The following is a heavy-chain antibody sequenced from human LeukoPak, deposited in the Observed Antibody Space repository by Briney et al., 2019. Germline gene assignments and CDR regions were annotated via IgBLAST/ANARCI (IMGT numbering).Heavy chain of an antibody. J-gene: IGHJ4*02. Sequence: GGSLRLSCTASGFSFSTYSMTWVRQGPGKGLEWVSSIYNSGSKTFYADSVKGRFTISRDNSKNTLYLQMNSLTAEDTAIYYCAKDDGYCSSTSCYSIDYWGQGTLVTVSS. V-gene: IGHV3-23*05. CDR2: IYNSGSKT. D-gene: IGHD2-2*03. CDR1: GFSFSTYS. CDR3: AKDDGYCSSTSCYSIDY.